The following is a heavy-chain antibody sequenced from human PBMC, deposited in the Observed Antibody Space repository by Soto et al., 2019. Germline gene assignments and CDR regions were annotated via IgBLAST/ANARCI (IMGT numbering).Heavy chain of an antibody. D-gene: IGHD5-18*01. CDR1: GFTFDDYA. Sequence: EVQLVESGGGLVQPGRSLRLSCAASGFTFDDYAMHWVRQAPGKGLEWVSSISWNSGSIGYADSVKGRFTISRDNAKNSLYLKMNSLRAEDTALYYCAKEWWGVTDTVYSFYGMDVWGQGTTVTVSS. CDR2: ISWNSGSI. CDR3: AKEWWGVTDTVYSFYGMDV. V-gene: IGHV3-9*01. J-gene: IGHJ6*02.